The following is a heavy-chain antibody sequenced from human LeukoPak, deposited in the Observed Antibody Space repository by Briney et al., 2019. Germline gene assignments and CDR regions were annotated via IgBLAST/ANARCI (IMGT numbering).Heavy chain of an antibody. D-gene: IGHD6-19*01. CDR1: GFTFSSYS. V-gene: IGHV3-21*01. J-gene: IGHJ4*02. CDR2: IGSRSTYT. Sequence: GGSLRLSCAASGFTFSSYSMNWVRQAPGKGLEWVSSIGSRSTYTYSADSVKGRFTISRDNAKNSLYLQMNSLRAEDTAVYYCARASSGWYLFDYWGQGTLVTVSS. CDR3: ARASSGWYLFDY.